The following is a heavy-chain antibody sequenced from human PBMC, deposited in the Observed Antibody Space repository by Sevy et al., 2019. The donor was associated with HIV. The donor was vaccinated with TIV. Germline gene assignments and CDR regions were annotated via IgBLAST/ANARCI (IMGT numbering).Heavy chain of an antibody. V-gene: IGHV3-23*01. D-gene: IGHD2-2*01. CDR1: GFTFSGYA. J-gene: IGHJ6*02. CDR2: INGKGRST. CDR3: AKTINSGGGVVPAANYYYYGLDV. Sequence: GGSLRLSCAASGFTFSGYAMNWVRQAPGKGLEWVSAINGKGRSTHYADSVEGRFTISRDNSKNTLYLEMNSLRAEGTAVYYCAKTINSGGGVVPAANYYYYGLDVWGQGTTVTVSS.